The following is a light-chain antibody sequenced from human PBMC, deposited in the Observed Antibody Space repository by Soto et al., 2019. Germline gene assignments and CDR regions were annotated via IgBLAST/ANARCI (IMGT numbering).Light chain of an antibody. V-gene: IGKV3-20*01. Sequence: EIVMTQSPATLSLSPWERATLSCRASQSLSNSELAWYQQKPGQAPRLLIYGASKRATGIPDRFSGSGSGTEFTLTISRLEPEDFAIFYCQQHDTSLTWTFGQGTKVDIK. CDR3: QQHDTSLTWT. CDR2: GAS. J-gene: IGKJ1*01. CDR1: QSLSNSE.